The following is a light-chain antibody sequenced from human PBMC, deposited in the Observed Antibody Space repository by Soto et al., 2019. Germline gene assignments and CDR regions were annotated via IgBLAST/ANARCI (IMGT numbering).Light chain of an antibody. CDR3: CSHAGGYTWV. CDR1: SRDVGAYNY. CDR2: DVT. J-gene: IGLJ3*02. Sequence: QSALSQPRSMSESPGQSVTISCSGTSRDVGAYNYVSWLQHHPGKAPKLIIYDVTRRPSGVPDRFSGSKSGNTASLTISGLQTEDEADYYCCSHAGGYTWVFGGGTKVTVL. V-gene: IGLV2-11*01.